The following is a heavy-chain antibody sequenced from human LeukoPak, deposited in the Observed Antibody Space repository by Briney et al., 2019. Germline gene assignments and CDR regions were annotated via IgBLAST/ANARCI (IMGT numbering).Heavy chain of an antibody. CDR1: GYTFTGYY. V-gene: IGHV1-2*02. D-gene: IGHD6-6*01. CDR3: ARGIAARRGYYYMDV. Sequence: ASVKVSCKASGYTFTGYYMHWVRQAPGQGLEWMGWINPNSGGTNYAQKFQGRVTMTRDTSISTAYMELSRLRSDDTAVYYCARGIAARRGYYYMDVWGKGTTVTVSS. J-gene: IGHJ6*03. CDR2: INPNSGGT.